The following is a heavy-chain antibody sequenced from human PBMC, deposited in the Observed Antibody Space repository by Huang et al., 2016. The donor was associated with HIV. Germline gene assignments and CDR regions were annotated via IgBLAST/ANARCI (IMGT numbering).Heavy chain of an antibody. Sequence: VQLIESGGGVVQPGKSLRLSCATSGFVLSNYGMHWVRQAPGKGLKGVAFKRNDGMKKKYADSGGGRCTVGRDNGNNTLFLQMRSLGVDDTAVYYCARGDYYDSSGYHPGYFDYWGQGILVTVSS. J-gene: IGHJ4*02. CDR3: ARGDYYDSSGYHPGYFDY. D-gene: IGHD3-22*01. V-gene: IGHV3-33*04. CDR2: KRNDGMKK. CDR1: GFVLSNYG.